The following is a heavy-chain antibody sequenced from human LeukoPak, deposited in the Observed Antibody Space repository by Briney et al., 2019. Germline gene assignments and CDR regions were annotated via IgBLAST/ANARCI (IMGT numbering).Heavy chain of an antibody. CDR1: GYTFTGYY. CDR2: INPNSGGT. Sequence: ASVKVSCKASGYTFTGYYMHWVRQAPGQGLEWMGWINPNSGGTNYAQKFQGRVTMTRDTSISTAYMELSRLRSDDTAVYYCARDPGSYYDSTGTEYWGQGHLVTVSS. CDR3: ARDPGSYYDSTGTEY. J-gene: IGHJ4*02. D-gene: IGHD3-22*01. V-gene: IGHV1-2*02.